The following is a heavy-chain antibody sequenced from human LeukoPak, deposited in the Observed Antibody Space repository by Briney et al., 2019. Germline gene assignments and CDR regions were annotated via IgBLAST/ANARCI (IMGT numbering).Heavy chain of an antibody. J-gene: IGHJ4*02. CDR2: ISGSGGST. CDR3: TKALAPYYYFDY. Sequence: PGGSLRLSCAASGFTFSSYAMSWVRQAPGKGLEWVSAISGSGGSTYYADSVEGRFTISRDDSKNTLYLQMNSLRAEDTAVYYCTKALAPYYYFDYWGQGTLVTVSS. D-gene: IGHD6-13*01. CDR1: GFTFSSYA. V-gene: IGHV3-23*01.